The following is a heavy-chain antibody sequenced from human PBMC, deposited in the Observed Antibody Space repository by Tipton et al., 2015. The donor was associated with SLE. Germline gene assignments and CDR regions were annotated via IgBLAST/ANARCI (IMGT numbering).Heavy chain of an antibody. CDR3: ARDRFWSGYYGWFDP. CDR1: GFTFSIHA. D-gene: IGHD3-3*01. J-gene: IGHJ5*02. V-gene: IGHV3-30*04. Sequence: SLRLSCAASGFTFSIHAMHWVRQAPGKGLEWVAVISYDGSNKYYADSVKGRFTISRDNAKDTLYLQMNSLRAEDTAVYYCARDRFWSGYYGWFDPWGQGTLVTVSS. CDR2: ISYDGSNK.